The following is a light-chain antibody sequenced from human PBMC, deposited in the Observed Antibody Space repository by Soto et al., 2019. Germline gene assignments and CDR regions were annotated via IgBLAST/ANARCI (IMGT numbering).Light chain of an antibody. Sequence: DLQMTQSPSTLSASVGDRVTITCRASQSIDTWLAWYQQKPGKAPNVLISKVSNLESGVPSRFSGSGSGTEFTLTISSLQPDDFATYYCQQYKRSWTFGQGTKVDIK. CDR1: QSIDTW. J-gene: IGKJ1*01. CDR2: KVS. V-gene: IGKV1-5*03. CDR3: QQYKRSWT.